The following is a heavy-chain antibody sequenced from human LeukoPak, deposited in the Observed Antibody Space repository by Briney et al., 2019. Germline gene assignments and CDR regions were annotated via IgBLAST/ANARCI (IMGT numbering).Heavy chain of an antibody. J-gene: IGHJ3*02. CDR2: ISYDGSNK. CDR1: GFTFSSYG. CDR3: AKVSRWFRELLYENAFDM. Sequence: PGGSLRLSCAASGFTFSSYGMHWVRQAPGKGLAWVAVISYDGSNKYYADSVKGRFTISRDNSKNTLYLQMNSLRAEDTAVYYCAKVSRWFRELLYENAFDMWGEGTMFTVSS. D-gene: IGHD3-10*01. V-gene: IGHV3-30*18.